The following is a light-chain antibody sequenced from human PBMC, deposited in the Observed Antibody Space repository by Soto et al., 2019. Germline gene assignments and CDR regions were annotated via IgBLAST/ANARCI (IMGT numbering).Light chain of an antibody. J-gene: IGKJ1*01. CDR3: QQSYSTPWT. V-gene: IGKV1-39*01. CDR1: QSISSY. Sequence: DIQMTQSPSSLSASVGDRVTITCRASQSISSYLNWYQQKPEKAPKLLIYAASSLQSGVPSRFSGSGSGTEFTLPISSLQPEDFANYYWQQSYSTPWTFGQGTKVEIK. CDR2: AAS.